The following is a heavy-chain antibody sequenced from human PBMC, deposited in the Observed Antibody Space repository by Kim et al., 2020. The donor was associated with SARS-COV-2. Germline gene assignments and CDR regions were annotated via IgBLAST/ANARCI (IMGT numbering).Heavy chain of an antibody. V-gene: IGHV1-58*01. J-gene: IGHJ5*02. CDR3: AVPTSPGYTSGWFDH. Sequence: QKVQERVTITRDMSTNTAYMELSSLISEDTAVYYCAVPTSPGYTSGWFDHWGQGTLVTVSS. D-gene: IGHD6-19*01.